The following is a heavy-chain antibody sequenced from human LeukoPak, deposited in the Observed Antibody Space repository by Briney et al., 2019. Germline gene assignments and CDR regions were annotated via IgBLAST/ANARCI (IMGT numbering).Heavy chain of an antibody. D-gene: IGHD4-17*01. V-gene: IGHV3-21*01. Sequence: GGSLRLSCAASGFIFSSYSMNWVRQAPGKGLEWVSSISSSSSYINYADSVKGRFTISKDNAKNSLYLQMNSLRAEDTAVYYCARATDGDYVPYWGQGTLVTVSS. CDR3: ARATDGDYVPY. J-gene: IGHJ4*02. CDR1: GFIFSSYS. CDR2: ISSSSSYI.